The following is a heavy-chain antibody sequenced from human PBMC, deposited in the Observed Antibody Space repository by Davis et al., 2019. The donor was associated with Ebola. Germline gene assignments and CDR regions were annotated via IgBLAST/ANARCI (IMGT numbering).Heavy chain of an antibody. CDR3: ARGPYYDFWSGYYNYYYMDV. CDR2: IYHSGST. CDR1: GGSISSGGYS. V-gene: IGHV4-30-2*01. Sequence: PSETLSLTCAVSGGSISSGGYSWSWIRQPPGKGLEWIGYIYHSGSTYYNPSLKSRVTISVDRSKNQFSLKLSSVTAADTAVYYCARGPYYDFWSGYYNYYYMDVWGKGTTVTVSS. J-gene: IGHJ6*03. D-gene: IGHD3-3*01.